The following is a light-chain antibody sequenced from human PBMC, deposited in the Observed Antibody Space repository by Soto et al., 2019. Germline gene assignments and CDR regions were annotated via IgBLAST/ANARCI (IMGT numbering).Light chain of an antibody. Sequence: EIVLTQSPGTLSLSPGERATLSCRASQSVSSSYLAWYQQKPGQAPRLLIYGASSRATGIPDRFSGSGSGKDFPLTISRLEPEVFAVYYGQQYGSSPRTFGGGTKVEIK. CDR2: GAS. CDR1: QSVSSSY. J-gene: IGKJ4*01. CDR3: QQYGSSPRT. V-gene: IGKV3-20*01.